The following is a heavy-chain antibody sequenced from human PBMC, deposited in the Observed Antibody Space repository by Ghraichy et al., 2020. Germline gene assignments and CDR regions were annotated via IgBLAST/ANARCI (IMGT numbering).Heavy chain of an antibody. CDR3: ARGITMVRGVVNWFDP. D-gene: IGHD3-10*01. J-gene: IGHJ5*02. CDR1: TFTVTSND. V-gene: IGHV3-53*01. CDR2: IYSGGGT. Sequence: GSLRLSCAASTFTVTSNDMSWVRQAPGKGLEWVSVIYSGGGTYYADSVKGRFTISRDNSKNTLYLQMNSLRAEDTAVYYCARGITMVRGVVNWFDPWGQGTLVTVSP.